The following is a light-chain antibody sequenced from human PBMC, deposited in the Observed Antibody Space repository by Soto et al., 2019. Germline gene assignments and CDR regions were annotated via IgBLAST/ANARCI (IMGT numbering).Light chain of an antibody. V-gene: IGLV1-40*01. CDR2: GNN. J-gene: IGLJ2*01. Sequence: QSVLTQPPSVSGAPGQRVTISCTGSSSNIGAGYDVHWYQQLPGTAPKLLLYGNNNRPSGVPDRFSGSRSGTSASLAITGLQAEDEADYYFQSYDSSLSGGVFGGGTKVTVL. CDR1: SSNIGAGYD. CDR3: QSYDSSLSGGV.